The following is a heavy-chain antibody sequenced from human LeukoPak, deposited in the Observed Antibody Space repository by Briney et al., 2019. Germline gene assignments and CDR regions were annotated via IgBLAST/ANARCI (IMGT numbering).Heavy chain of an antibody. J-gene: IGHJ4*02. CDR1: GYTSTSYW. V-gene: IGHV5-51*01. Sequence: GESLQISCKGSGYTSTSYWIAWVRQMPGKGLEWMGIIYLGDSDTRYSPSFQGQVTISADKSIGTAYLQWRSLKASDTAMYYCARGSGDSSWSDYWGQGTLVTVSS. CDR2: IYLGDSDT. D-gene: IGHD6-13*01. CDR3: ARGSGDSSWSDY.